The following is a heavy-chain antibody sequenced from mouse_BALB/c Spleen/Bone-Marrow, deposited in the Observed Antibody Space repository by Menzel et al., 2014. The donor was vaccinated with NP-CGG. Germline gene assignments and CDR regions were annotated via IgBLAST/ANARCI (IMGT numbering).Heavy chain of an antibody. J-gene: IGHJ2*01. Sequence: EVKLVESGGGLVQPGGSMKLSCVASGFTFSNYWMNWVRQSPEKGLEWVAEIRLKSNNYATHYAESVKGRFTISRDDSKSSVCLQMNNLRAEDTGIYYCTVPFGPGFDYWGQGTTLTVSS. CDR1: GFTFSNYW. CDR2: IRLKSNNYAT. CDR3: TVPFGPGFDY. V-gene: IGHV6-6*02.